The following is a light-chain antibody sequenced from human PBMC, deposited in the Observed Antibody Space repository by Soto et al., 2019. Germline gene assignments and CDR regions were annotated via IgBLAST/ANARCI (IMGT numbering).Light chain of an antibody. CDR1: QTVGSSF. CDR3: HQYGSSQT. J-gene: IGKJ1*01. CDR2: GAS. V-gene: IGKV3-20*01. Sequence: EIVLTQSPGTLSLSPGERATLSCRASQTVGSSFLAWFQHKPGQAPRLLIYGASTRATGIPDRFSGSGSGTDFTLTISRLGPEDFAVYYCHQYGSSQTFGQGTKVDIK.